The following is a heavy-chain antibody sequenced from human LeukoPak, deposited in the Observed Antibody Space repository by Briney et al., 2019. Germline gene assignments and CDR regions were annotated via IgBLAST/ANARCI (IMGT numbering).Heavy chain of an antibody. CDR1: GGSISSGGYY. J-gene: IGHJ4*02. Sequence: PTETLSLTCTVSGGSISSGGYYWSWIRQPPGKGLEWIGYIYHSGSTYYNPSLKSRVTISVDRSKNQFSLKLSSVTAADTAVYYCARDFVGSSEDYWGQGTLVTVSS. V-gene: IGHV4-30-2*01. CDR3: ARDFVGSSEDY. D-gene: IGHD6-6*01. CDR2: IYHSGST.